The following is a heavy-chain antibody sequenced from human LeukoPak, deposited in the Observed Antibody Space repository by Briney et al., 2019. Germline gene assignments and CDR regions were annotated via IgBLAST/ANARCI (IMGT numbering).Heavy chain of an antibody. CDR1: GYTFTGYY. CDR2: INPNSGGT. D-gene: IGHD4-17*01. Sequence: ASVKVSCKASGYTFTGYYMHWVRQAPGQGLEWMGWINPNSGGTNYAQKFQGWVTMTRDTSISTAYMELSRLRSDDTAVYYCARGLSTVTTLGYAFDIWGQGTMVTVSS. V-gene: IGHV1-2*04. J-gene: IGHJ3*02. CDR3: ARGLSTVTTLGYAFDI.